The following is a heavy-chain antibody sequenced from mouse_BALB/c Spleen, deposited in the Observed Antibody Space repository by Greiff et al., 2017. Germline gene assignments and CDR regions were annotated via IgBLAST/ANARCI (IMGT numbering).Heavy chain of an antibody. CDR2: IDPANGNT. D-gene: IGHD1-2*01. V-gene: IGHV14-3*02. CDR3: ADYYGQAWFAY. CDR1: GFNIKDTY. J-gene: IGHJ3*01. Sequence: DVKLQESGAELVKPGASVKLSCTASGFNIKDTYMHWVKQRPEQGLEWIGRIDPANGNTKYDPKFQGKATITADTSSNTAYLQLSSLTSEDTAVYYCADYYGQAWFAYWGQGTLVTVSA.